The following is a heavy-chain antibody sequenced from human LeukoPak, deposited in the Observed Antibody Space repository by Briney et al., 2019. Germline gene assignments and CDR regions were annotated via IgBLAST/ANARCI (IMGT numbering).Heavy chain of an antibody. CDR2: TYYRSKWYN. V-gene: IGHV6-1*01. CDR1: GDSVSSNSAA. J-gene: IGHJ4*02. D-gene: IGHD3-22*01. CDR3: ARKAPYYSDGSGPLGTYYFDY. Sequence: SQTLSLTCAISGDSVSSNSAAWNWIRQSPSRGLEWLGRTYYRSKWYNDYAVSVKSRITINPDTSKNQFSLKLSSVTAADTAVYYCARKAPYYSDGSGPLGTYYFDYWGQGTLVTVSS.